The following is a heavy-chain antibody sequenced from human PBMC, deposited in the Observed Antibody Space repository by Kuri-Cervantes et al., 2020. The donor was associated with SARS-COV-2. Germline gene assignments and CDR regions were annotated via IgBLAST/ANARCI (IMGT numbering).Heavy chain of an antibody. CDR1: GFTVSSNY. V-gene: IGHV3-53*01. CDR2: IYSGGST. CDR3: AKATGLGWFDP. Sequence: LSLTCAASGFTVSSNYMSWVRQAPGKGLEWVSVIYSGGSTYYADSVKGRFTISRDNSKNTLYLQMNSLRAGDTAVYYCAKATGLGWFDPWGQGTLVTFSS. J-gene: IGHJ5*02. D-gene: IGHD4-17*01.